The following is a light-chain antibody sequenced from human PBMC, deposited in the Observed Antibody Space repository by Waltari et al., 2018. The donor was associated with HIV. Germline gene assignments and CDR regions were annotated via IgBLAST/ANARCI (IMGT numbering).Light chain of an antibody. CDR1: AADVGNEG. CDR2: RNN. CDR3: SAWDGRLSAWV. J-gene: IGLJ3*02. Sequence: QAGLTQPPALSQALGQTATLSCTGGAADVGNEGAAWLQQYQVLPLKLRSYRNNKRASGISHKFSAARAGNTVFLTIAGLQPEDEADYYCSAWDGRLSAWVFGGGTKLTVL. V-gene: IGLV10-54*04.